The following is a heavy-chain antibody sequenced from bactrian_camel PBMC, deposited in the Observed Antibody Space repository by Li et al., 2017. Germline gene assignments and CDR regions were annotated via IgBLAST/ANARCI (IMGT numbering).Heavy chain of an antibody. J-gene: IGHJ4*01. CDR1: GYTYSSYS. Sequence: DVQLVESGGGSVQPGGSLRLSCAASGYTYSSYSVAWFRQRPGQVREGVAAIHTGSGATYYSDSEKGRFTISQGSNNKHTLYLQMNNLKPEDTATYYCAATRSAFSCSWPLVSARFENWGQGTQVTVS. CDR2: IHTGSGAT. CDR3: AATRSAFSCSWPLVSARFEN. D-gene: IGHD7*01. V-gene: IGHV3S31*01.